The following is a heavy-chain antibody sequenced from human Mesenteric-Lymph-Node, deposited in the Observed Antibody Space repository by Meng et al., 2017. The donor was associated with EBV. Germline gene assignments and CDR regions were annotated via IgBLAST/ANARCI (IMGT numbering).Heavy chain of an antibody. Sequence: QVPLQESGPGLVKPSGTLSLTCAVSDGSISSRNGWSWVRQPPGKGLEWIGQIDNSGSAYYNPSLKGRVTISVDKSRSQVSLNLNSVTAADTAVYYCARHRGYSQGYWGQGRPVTVSS. CDR2: IDNSGSA. D-gene: IGHD6-25*01. CDR3: ARHRGYSQGY. CDR1: DGSISSRNG. V-gene: IGHV4-4*02. J-gene: IGHJ4*02.